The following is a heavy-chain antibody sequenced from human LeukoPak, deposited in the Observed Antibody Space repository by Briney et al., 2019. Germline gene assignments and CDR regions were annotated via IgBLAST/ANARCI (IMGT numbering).Heavy chain of an antibody. Sequence: GGSLRLSCAASGFTLTDQYMDWVRQAPGKGLEWIGRSRNKANSHSSEYAASVKGRFTISRDGSGNLMYLQMNSLKIDDTAVYFCARDGGERGNSAFDVWGQGTEVTVSS. J-gene: IGHJ3*01. CDR3: ARDGGERGNSAFDV. CDR1: GFTLTDQY. V-gene: IGHV3-72*01. D-gene: IGHD3-16*01. CDR2: SRNKANSHSS.